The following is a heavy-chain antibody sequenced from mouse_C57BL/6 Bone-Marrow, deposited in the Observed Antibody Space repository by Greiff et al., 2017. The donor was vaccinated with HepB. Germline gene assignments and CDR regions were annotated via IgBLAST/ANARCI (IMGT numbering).Heavy chain of an antibody. CDR2: ISYSGST. V-gene: IGHV3-8*01. D-gene: IGHD1-1*01. J-gene: IGHJ1*03. Sequence: DVKLQESGPGLAKPSQTLSLTCSVTGYSITSDYWNWIRKFPGNKLEYMGYISYSGSTYYNPSLKSRISITRDTSKNQYYLQLNSVTTEDTATYYGARSDYYGSPLRYFDVWGTGTTVTVSS. CDR3: ARSDYYGSPLRYFDV. CDR1: GYSITSDY.